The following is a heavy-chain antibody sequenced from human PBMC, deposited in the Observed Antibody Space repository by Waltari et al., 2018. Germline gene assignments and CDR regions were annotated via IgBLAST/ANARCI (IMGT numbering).Heavy chain of an antibody. CDR2: ISSSSSYI. D-gene: IGHD3-10*01. CDR3: ASPARSGSWLFDY. Sequence: EVHLVESGGGLVKPGGSLRLSCAASGFTFSSYSMNWVRQAPGKGLEWVSSISSSSSYIYYADSVKGRFTISRDNAKNSLYLQMNSLRAEDTAVYYCASPARSGSWLFDYWGQGTLVTVSS. V-gene: IGHV3-21*01. CDR1: GFTFSSYS. J-gene: IGHJ4*02.